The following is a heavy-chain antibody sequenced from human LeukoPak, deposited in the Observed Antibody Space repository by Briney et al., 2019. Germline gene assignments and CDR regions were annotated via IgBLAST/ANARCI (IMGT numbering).Heavy chain of an antibody. D-gene: IGHD5-24*01. CDR2: IYPRDSDT. J-gene: IGHJ4*02. V-gene: IGHV5-51*01. CDR3: ARGERAMATRKAGFDY. CDR1: GYDFANSW. Sequence: GESLKISCTSSGYDFANSWIGWVRQMPGGGLEWMGIIYPRDSDTIYSPSFPGQFTISADKSIRTAYLQWSSLTASDTAMYYCARGERAMATRKAGFDYWGQGTLVTISS.